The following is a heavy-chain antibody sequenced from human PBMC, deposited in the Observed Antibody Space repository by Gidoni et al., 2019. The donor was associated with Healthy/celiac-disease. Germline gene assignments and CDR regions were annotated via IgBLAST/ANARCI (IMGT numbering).Heavy chain of an antibody. Sequence: EVQLVESGGGLVQPGGSLRLSCAASGFNFSSYWMHWVRQAPGKGRGWVAPINMAGSSTSDAYSLTRRFTSSRDNAQNTLDLQMNSLRAEDTAVYYCARASQGTYCSGGSCYSRKQDAFDIWGQGTMVTVSS. CDR1: GFNFSSYW. J-gene: IGHJ3*02. V-gene: IGHV3-74*01. D-gene: IGHD2-15*01. CDR2: INMAGSST. CDR3: ARASQGTYCSGGSCYSRKQDAFDI.